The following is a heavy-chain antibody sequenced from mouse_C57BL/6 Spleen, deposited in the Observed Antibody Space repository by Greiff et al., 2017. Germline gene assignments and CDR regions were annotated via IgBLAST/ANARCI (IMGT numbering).Heavy chain of an antibody. CDR1: GYTFTDYE. Sequence: QVQLQQFGAELVRPGASVTLSCKASGYTFTDYEMHWVKQTPVHGLEWIGAIDPETGGTAYNQKFKGKAILTADKSSSTAYMELRSLTSEDSAVYYCTRLFTTVVEGAWFAYWGQGTLVTVSA. V-gene: IGHV1-15*01. CDR2: IDPETGGT. CDR3: TRLFTTVVEGAWFAY. D-gene: IGHD1-1*01. J-gene: IGHJ3*01.